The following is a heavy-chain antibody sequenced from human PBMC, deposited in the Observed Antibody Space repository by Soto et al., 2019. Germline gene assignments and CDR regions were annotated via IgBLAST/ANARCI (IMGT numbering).Heavy chain of an antibody. CDR2: IYYSGST. V-gene: IGHV4-59*08. Sequence: QVQLQESGPGLVKPSETLSLTCTVSGDSISNYIWSWIRQHPAKELEWIGCIYYSGSTNYNPSLQSRDTISVDRSKKQYILKLSSVAAAETAVYYCVRRRWGGIDVWGQGTTVTVSS. D-gene: IGHD3-16*01. J-gene: IGHJ6*02. CDR3: VRRRWGGIDV. CDR1: GDSISNYI.